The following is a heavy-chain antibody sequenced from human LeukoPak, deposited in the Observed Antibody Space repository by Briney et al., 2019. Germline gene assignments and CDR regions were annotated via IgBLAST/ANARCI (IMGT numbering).Heavy chain of an antibody. J-gene: IGHJ4*02. CDR3: ATTRSGYYGPWAFDY. CDR2: IYTSGST. Sequence: TSETLSLTCTVSGGSISSGSYYWSWIRQPAGKGLEWIGRIYTSGSTNYNPSLKSRVTISVDTSKNQFSPKLSSVTAADTAVYYCATTRSGYYGPWAFDYWGQGTLVTVSS. D-gene: IGHD3-3*01. V-gene: IGHV4-61*02. CDR1: GGSISSGSYY.